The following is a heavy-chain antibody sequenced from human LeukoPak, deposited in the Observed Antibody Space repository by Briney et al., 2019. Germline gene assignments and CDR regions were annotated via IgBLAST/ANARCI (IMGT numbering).Heavy chain of an antibody. V-gene: IGHV6-1*01. Sequence: SQTLSLTSAISGDSVSSNSASWNWIRQSPSGGLEWLAKTYYRSKWYYEYAPSLEGRITINPEASKNHFSLQLYSVTPEDTAVYYCVRLVGSSWLDYWGQGTLVTVSS. CDR3: VRLVGSSWLDY. CDR2: TYYRSKWYY. D-gene: IGHD6-13*01. J-gene: IGHJ4*02. CDR1: GDSVSSNSAS.